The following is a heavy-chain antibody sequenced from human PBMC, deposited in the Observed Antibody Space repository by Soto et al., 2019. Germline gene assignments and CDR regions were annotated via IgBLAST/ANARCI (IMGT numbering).Heavy chain of an antibody. CDR1: GYTFTSSG. Sequence: QVQLVQSGAEVKKPGASVKVSCKASGYTFTSSGISWVRQAPGQGLEWMGWISAYNGNTNYAQKHQGKTTMTTDTSTSTAYMALRSLRSDDTAVYYWARQADSDILTGYYNPRFDYWGQGTLVTVSS. V-gene: IGHV1-18*01. CDR3: ARQADSDILTGYYNPRFDY. D-gene: IGHD3-9*01. CDR2: ISAYNGNT. J-gene: IGHJ4*02.